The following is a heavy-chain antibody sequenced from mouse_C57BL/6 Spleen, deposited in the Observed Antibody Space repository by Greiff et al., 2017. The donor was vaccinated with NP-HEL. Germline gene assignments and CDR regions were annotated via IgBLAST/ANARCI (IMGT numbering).Heavy chain of an antibody. CDR3: AKGRVTTEFAY. J-gene: IGHJ3*01. CDR2: IYPGDGDT. V-gene: IGHV1-82*01. Sequence: VQLQQSGPELVKPGASVKISCKASGYAFSSSWMNWVKQRPGKGLEWIGRIYPGDGDTNYNGKFKGKATLTADKSSSTAYMQLSSLTSEDSAVYLCAKGRVTTEFAYWGQGTLVTVSA. CDR1: GYAFSSSW. D-gene: IGHD2-2*01.